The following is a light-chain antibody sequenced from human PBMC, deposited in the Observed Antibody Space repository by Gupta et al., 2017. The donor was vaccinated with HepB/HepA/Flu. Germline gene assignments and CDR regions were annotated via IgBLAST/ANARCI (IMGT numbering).Light chain of an antibody. CDR1: SSDIGRYNF. Sequence: QSALTQPASVSGSHGQPITISCTGSSSDIGRYNFVSWYQQRPGDAPKLIIYDLSNRPSGVSNRFSGSKSDYTASLTISGLQAEDEADYYCSSYASSNNYVFGTGTKVTVL. CDR3: SSYASSNNYV. J-gene: IGLJ1*01. V-gene: IGLV2-14*03. CDR2: DLS.